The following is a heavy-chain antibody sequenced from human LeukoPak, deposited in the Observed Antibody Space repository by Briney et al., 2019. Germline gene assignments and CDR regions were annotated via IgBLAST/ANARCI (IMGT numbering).Heavy chain of an antibody. CDR2: ISSSSSYI. CDR1: GFTFTSYS. V-gene: IGHV3-21*01. D-gene: IGHD5-12*01. J-gene: IGHJ4*02. Sequence: PGGSLRLSCAASGFTFTSYSMSWVRQAPGKGLEWVSSISSSSSYIYYADSVKGRFTISRDNAKNSLHLQMNSLRAEDTAVYYCARGGYSGYDILDYWGQGTLVTVSS. CDR3: ARGGYSGYDILDY.